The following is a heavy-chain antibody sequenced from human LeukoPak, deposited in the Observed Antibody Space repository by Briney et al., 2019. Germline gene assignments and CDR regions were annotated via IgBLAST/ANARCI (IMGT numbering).Heavy chain of an antibody. D-gene: IGHD3/OR15-3a*01. CDR1: GFHFSSRG. CDR2: ISPSGDIT. CDR3: VRDLDWGAFDV. Sequence: GGSLRLFCAASGFHFSSRGMNFVRQAPGQGLEWVSGISPSGDITYYVDSVMGRFSISRDNRQSTVSLQMNSLRAEDTALYYCVRDLDWGAFDVWGQGTMVTVSS. J-gene: IGHJ3*01. V-gene: IGHV3-23*01.